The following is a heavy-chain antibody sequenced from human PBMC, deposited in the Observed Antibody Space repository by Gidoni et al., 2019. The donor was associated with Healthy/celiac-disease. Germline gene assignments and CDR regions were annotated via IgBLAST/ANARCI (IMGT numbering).Heavy chain of an antibody. CDR1: GFTFSGYW. CDR2: INSDGSST. V-gene: IGHV3-74*01. CDR3: ARDLGAGGMDV. Sequence: EVQLVESGGCSVQPGGSLILSCAASGFTFSGYWMPWVRQAPGKGLVWVSRINSDGSSTSYADSVKGRFTISRDNAKNTLYLQMNSLRAEDTAVYYCARDLGAGGMDVWGQGTTVTVSS. J-gene: IGHJ6*02.